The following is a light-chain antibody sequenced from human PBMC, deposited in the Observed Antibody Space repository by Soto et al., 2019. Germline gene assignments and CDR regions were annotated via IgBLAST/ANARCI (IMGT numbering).Light chain of an antibody. CDR2: DAS. V-gene: IGKV1-5*01. Sequence: DIQMTQSPSTLSASVGDRVTITCRDSQSISSWLDWYQQKPRKAPKLLIYDASSLESGVPSRFSGSGSGTEFTLTISSLQPDDFATYYCQQYNSYSPSTFGQGTKVDIK. J-gene: IGKJ1*01. CDR1: QSISSW. CDR3: QQYNSYSPST.